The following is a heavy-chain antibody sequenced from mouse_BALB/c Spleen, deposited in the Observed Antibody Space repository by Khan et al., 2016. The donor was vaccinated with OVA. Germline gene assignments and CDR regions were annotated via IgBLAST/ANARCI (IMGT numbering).Heavy chain of an antibody. D-gene: IGHD3-3*01. CDR1: GYTFTNFG. Sequence: QIQLVQSGPELKKPGETVKISCKASGYTFTNFGMNWVKQAPGKGLKWMGWINTYTGEPTYADDFKGRFAFSLETSASNAYLQINNLKDEDMATYFCARGTGYWYFDVWGAGTTFTVSS. CDR3: ARGTGYWYFDV. V-gene: IGHV9-1*02. J-gene: IGHJ1*01. CDR2: INTYTGEP.